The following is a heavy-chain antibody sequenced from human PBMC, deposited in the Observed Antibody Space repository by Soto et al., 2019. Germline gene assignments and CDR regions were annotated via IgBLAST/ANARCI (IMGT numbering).Heavy chain of an antibody. V-gene: IGHV3-53*01. CDR2: IYTGGST. J-gene: IGHJ3*02. CDR3: ARQDYYDSSGYLFDI. D-gene: IGHD3-22*01. Sequence: EVQLVESGGGLTQPGGFLRLSCAASGFIVSSNYMSWVRQAPGKGLEWVSVIYTGGSTNYADSVKGRFTISRDNSKNTLYLQMNSLRAEDTAVYYCARQDYYDSSGYLFDIWGQGTMVTVSS. CDR1: GFIVSSNY.